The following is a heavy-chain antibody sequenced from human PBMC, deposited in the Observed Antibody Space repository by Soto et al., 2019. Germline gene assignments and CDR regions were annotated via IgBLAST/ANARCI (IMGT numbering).Heavy chain of an antibody. J-gene: IGHJ6*02. CDR3: TTPATGTTRFLGGYYYYGMDV. D-gene: IGHD1-7*01. V-gene: IGHV3-72*01. CDR2: SRNKANSFST. Sequence: GGSLRLSCEVSGFTFSDHYMDWVRQAPGKGLEWVGRSRNKANSFSTAYAPSVKGRFTISRDDSKSSLYLQMNSLKTDDTAVYYCTTPATGTTRFLGGYYYYGMDVWGQGTTVTVSS. CDR1: GFTFSDHY.